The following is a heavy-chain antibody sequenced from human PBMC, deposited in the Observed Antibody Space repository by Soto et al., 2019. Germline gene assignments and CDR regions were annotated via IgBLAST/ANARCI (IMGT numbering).Heavy chain of an antibody. V-gene: IGHV3-21*01. J-gene: IGHJ4*02. CDR2: ISSSSSYI. CDR1: GFTFSSYS. Sequence: GGSLRLSCAASGFTFSSYSMNWVRQGPGKGLEWVSSISSSSSYIYYADSVKGRFTISRDNAKNSLYLQMDSLRAEDTAVYYCAREALYCGGDCYTPDYWGQGTLVTVSS. CDR3: AREALYCGGDCYTPDY. D-gene: IGHD2-21*02.